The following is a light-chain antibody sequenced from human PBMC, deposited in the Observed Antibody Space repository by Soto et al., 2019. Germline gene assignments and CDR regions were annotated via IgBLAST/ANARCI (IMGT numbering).Light chain of an antibody. CDR1: QSVSSN. Sequence: EIVMTQSPATLSVSPGERATLSCRASQSVSSNLAWYQQKPGQAPRLLIYGASTRATGIPARFSGSGSWTEFTLTISSLQTEDFAVYDCQQYNNWPFTFGQGTKLEIK. V-gene: IGKV3-15*01. CDR3: QQYNNWPFT. J-gene: IGKJ2*01. CDR2: GAS.